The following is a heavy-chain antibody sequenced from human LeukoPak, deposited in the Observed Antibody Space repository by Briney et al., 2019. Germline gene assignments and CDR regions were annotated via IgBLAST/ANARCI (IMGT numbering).Heavy chain of an antibody. J-gene: IGHJ4*02. CDR1: GGSISSYY. Sequence: SETLSLTCTVSGGSISSYYWSWIRQPPGKGLEWIGYIYYSGSTNYNPSLKSRVTISVDTSKNQFSLKLSSVTAADTAVYYCARVMDSGAVRYFDWALGYWGQGTLVTVSS. CDR3: ARVMDSGAVRYFDWALGY. V-gene: IGHV4-59*01. D-gene: IGHD3-9*01. CDR2: IYYSGST.